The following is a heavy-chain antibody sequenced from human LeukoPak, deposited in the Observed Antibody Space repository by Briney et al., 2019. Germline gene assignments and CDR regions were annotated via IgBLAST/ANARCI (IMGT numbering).Heavy chain of an antibody. CDR2: ISGSGGRT. V-gene: IGHV3-23*01. J-gene: IGHJ6*02. Sequence: GGSLRLSCAASGFTFSSYALSWVRQAPGKGLEWVSTISGSGGRTYYADSVKGRFTISRDNPKSTLYLQMNSLRDEDTAVYYCSKTDSSSSIYYYYGMDVWGQGTTVTVSS. CDR1: GFTFSSYA. CDR3: SKTDSSSSIYYYYGMDV. D-gene: IGHD6-6*01.